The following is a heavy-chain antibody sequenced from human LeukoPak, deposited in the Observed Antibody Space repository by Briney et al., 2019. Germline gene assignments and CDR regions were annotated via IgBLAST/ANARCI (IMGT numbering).Heavy chain of an antibody. D-gene: IGHD1-26*01. J-gene: IGHJ4*02. V-gene: IGHV3-64*01. CDR3: AKRSGVSYGYFDY. Sequence: PGGSLRLSCAASGFTFSSYAMHWVRQAPGKGLEYVSAISSNGGSTYYANSVKGRFTISRDNSKNTLYLQMNSLRAEDTAVYYCAKRSGVSYGYFDYWGQGTLVTVSS. CDR2: ISSNGGST. CDR1: GFTFSSYA.